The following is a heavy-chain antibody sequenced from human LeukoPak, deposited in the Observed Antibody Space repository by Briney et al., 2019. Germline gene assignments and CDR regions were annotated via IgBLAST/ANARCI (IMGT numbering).Heavy chain of an antibody. D-gene: IGHD4-23*01. CDR2: VSPDGRTT. CDR1: GFPFCSFW. J-gene: IGHJ4*02. Sequence: GGSLRLSCAASGFPFCSFWMHWVRQAPGNRLVWVSRVSPDGRTTSYADAVQGRFTISRDNAKNTLYLQVNSLRAEDTAVYYCARANPLDGGNLYPFDLWGQGSLVTVSS. CDR3: ARANPLDGGNLYPFDL. V-gene: IGHV3-74*01.